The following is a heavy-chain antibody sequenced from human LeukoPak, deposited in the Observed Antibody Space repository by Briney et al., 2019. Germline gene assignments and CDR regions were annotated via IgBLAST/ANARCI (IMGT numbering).Heavy chain of an antibody. J-gene: IGHJ4*02. V-gene: IGHV3-23*01. CDR2: ISGGGGST. Sequence: PGGSLRLSCAASGFTFSSYAMSWVRQAPGKGREWVSAISGGGGSTYYADSVKGRFTVSLEISGNTLFLQINSLRPEDTAVYYCAKYRLTIWHYVGICDYWGQGTLVTVSS. D-gene: IGHD3-9*01. CDR3: AKYRLTIWHYVGICDY. CDR1: GFTFSSYA.